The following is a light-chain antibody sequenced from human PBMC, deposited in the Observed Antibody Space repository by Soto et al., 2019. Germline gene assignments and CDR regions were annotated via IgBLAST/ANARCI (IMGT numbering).Light chain of an antibody. J-gene: IGLJ2*01. Sequence: QAVVTQPPSASETPGQRVTISCSGSTSNIGRNAVNWYRQLPGTAPKLLIYANDQRPSGIPDRFSGSKSGTSASLAISGLQSEDEADYSCATWDDTLNAVVFGGGTKVTVL. CDR2: AND. CDR1: TSNIGRNA. V-gene: IGLV1-44*01. CDR3: ATWDDTLNAVV.